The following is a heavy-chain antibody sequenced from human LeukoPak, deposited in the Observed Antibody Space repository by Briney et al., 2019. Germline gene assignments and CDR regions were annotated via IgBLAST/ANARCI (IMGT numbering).Heavy chain of an antibody. CDR1: GYTFTNYY. CDR2: INPNSGGT. Sequence: ASVKVSCKASGYTFTNYYMHWVRQAPGQGLEWMGWINPNSGGTNYAQKFQGKVTMTRDTSTSTVYMEVNRLRSDDTAAFYCALEYSSSPGGYWGQGTLVIVSS. V-gene: IGHV1-2*02. D-gene: IGHD6-6*01. J-gene: IGHJ4*02. CDR3: ALEYSSSPGGY.